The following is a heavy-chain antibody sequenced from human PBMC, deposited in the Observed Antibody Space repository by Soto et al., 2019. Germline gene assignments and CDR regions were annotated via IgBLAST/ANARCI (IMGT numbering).Heavy chain of an antibody. CDR3: AKDITPRGYDFWSGYYNYYYGMDV. CDR2: ISWNSGSI. D-gene: IGHD3-3*01. J-gene: IGHJ6*04. Sequence: GGSLRLSCAASGFTFDDYAMHWVRQAPGKGLEWVSGISWNSGSIGYADSVKGRFTISRDNAKNSLYLQMNSLRAEDTALYYCAKDITPRGYDFWSGYYNYYYGMDVWGKGTTVTVSS. CDR1: GFTFDDYA. V-gene: IGHV3-9*01.